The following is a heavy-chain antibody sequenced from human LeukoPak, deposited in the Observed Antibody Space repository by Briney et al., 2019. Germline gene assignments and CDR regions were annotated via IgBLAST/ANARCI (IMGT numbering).Heavy chain of an antibody. J-gene: IGHJ3*02. Sequence: QPGGSLRLSCAASRFTFSSYEMNWVRQAPGKGLEWVSYISSSGSTIYYADSVKGRFTISRDNAKNSLYLQMNSLRAEDTAVYYCARDCGGGSCYGPYDAFDIWGQGTMVTVSS. V-gene: IGHV3-48*03. CDR3: ARDCGGGSCYGPYDAFDI. D-gene: IGHD2-15*01. CDR2: ISSSGSTI. CDR1: RFTFSSYE.